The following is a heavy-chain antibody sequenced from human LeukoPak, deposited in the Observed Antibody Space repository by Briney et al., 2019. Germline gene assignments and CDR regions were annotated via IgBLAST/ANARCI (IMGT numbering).Heavy chain of an antibody. CDR1: GCSISSGGYS. D-gene: IGHD5-18*01. Sequence: ASQTLSLTCAVSGCSISSGGYSWSWIRQPPGKGLEWIGYIYHSGSTYYNPSIKSRVTISVDSSKNQFSLKLSSVTAADTAVYYCARWDTTRFDYWGQGTLVTVSS. V-gene: IGHV4-30-2*01. CDR2: IYHSGST. CDR3: ARWDTTRFDY. J-gene: IGHJ4*02.